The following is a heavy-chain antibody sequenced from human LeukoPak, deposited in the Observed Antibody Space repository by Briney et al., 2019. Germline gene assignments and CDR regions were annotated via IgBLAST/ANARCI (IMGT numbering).Heavy chain of an antibody. J-gene: IGHJ5*02. D-gene: IGHD3-3*01. CDR1: GYTFTSYG. V-gene: IGHV1-18*01. CDR3: AREGRQSFGVVIGWFDP. CDR2: ISAYNGNT. Sequence: ASVKVSCKASGYTFTSYGISWVRQAPGQGLEWMGWISAYNGNTNYAQKLQGRVTMTTDTSTSTAYMELRSLRSDDTVVYYCAREGRQSFGVVIGWFDPWGQGTLVTVSS.